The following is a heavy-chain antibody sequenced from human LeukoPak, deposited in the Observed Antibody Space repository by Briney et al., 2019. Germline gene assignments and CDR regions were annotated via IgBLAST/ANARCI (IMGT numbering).Heavy chain of an antibody. V-gene: IGHV4-59*01. CDR2: IYYSGST. CDR3: ASLAARRTFDY. J-gene: IGHJ4*02. Sequence: SETLSLXCTVSGGSISSYYWSWSRQPPGKGLEWIGYIYYSGSTNYNPSLKSRVTISVDTSKNQFSLKLSSVTAADTAVYYCASLAARRTFDYWGQGTLVTVSS. D-gene: IGHD6-6*01. CDR1: GGSISSYY.